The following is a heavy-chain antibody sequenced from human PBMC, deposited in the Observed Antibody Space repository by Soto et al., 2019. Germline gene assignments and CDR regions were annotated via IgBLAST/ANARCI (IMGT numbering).Heavy chain of an antibody. V-gene: IGHV3-9*01. D-gene: IGHD6-19*01. CDR3: AKDPLAVAGSSFDY. CDR1: GFTFDDYA. J-gene: IGHJ4*02. Sequence: PGGSLRLSCAASGFTFDDYAMHWVRQAPGKGLEWVSGISWNSGSIGYADSVKGRFTISRDNAKNSLYLQMNSLRAEDTALYYCAKDPLAVAGSSFDYWGQGTLVTVSS. CDR2: ISWNSGSI.